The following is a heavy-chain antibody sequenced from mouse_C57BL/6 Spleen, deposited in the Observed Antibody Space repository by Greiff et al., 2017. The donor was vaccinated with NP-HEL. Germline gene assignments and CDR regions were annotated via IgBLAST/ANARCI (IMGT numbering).Heavy chain of an antibody. CDR3: ARLSSNPYYAMDY. Sequence: QVQLQQPGAELVKPGASVKLSCKASGYTFTSYWMHWVKQRPGQGLEWIGMIHPNSGSTNYNEKFKSKATLTVDKSSSTAYMQLSSLTSEDSAVYYCARLSSNPYYAMDYWGQGTSVTVSS. J-gene: IGHJ4*01. CDR1: GYTFTSYW. V-gene: IGHV1-64*01. D-gene: IGHD2-5*01. CDR2: IHPNSGST.